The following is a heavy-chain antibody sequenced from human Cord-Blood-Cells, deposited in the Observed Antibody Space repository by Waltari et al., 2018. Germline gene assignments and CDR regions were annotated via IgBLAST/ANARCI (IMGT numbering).Heavy chain of an antibody. Sequence: QDQLLQSGAEVKKPGASVKVSCKSSGYTFTSYGISWVRLAPAQGLEWMGWISAYNGTTNYGQKHQGRVTMTTGTSTSTAYMGLRSLRADDTAVYYCARDIGFWGGYHNPGAFDIWGQGTMVTVSS. CDR1: GYTFTSYG. CDR3: ARDIGFWGGYHNPGAFDI. CDR2: ISAYNGTT. V-gene: IGHV1-18*01. D-gene: IGHD3-3*01. J-gene: IGHJ3*02.